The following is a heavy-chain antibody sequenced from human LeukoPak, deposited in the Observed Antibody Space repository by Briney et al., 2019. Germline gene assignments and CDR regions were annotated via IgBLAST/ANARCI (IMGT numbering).Heavy chain of an antibody. Sequence: GASVKVSCKASGYTFSSYHVSWVRQAPGQGLEWMGWINTYDGNTNYAQNFQGRVAMTTDTSTSTAYMELRSLRSDDTAVYYCARDFATWYFDYWGQGNLVTVSS. J-gene: IGHJ4*02. CDR2: INTYDGNT. V-gene: IGHV1-18*01. CDR1: GYTFSSYH. CDR3: ARDFATWYFDY. D-gene: IGHD2-15*01.